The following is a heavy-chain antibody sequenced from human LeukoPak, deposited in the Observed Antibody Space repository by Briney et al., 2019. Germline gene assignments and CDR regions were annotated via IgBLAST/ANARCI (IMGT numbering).Heavy chain of an antibody. CDR2: VYYSGST. V-gene: IGHV4-39*01. CDR1: GGSIGSSSYY. D-gene: IGHD2-15*01. J-gene: IGHJ5*02. CDR3: ARRVVAANEGWFDP. Sequence: SETLSLTCTVSGGSIGSSSYYWGWIRQPTGKGLEWIGNVYYSGSTFYNPSLRSRVTISVDTSKNQFSLKLSSVTAADTAVYYCARRVVAANEGWFDPWGQGTLVTVSS.